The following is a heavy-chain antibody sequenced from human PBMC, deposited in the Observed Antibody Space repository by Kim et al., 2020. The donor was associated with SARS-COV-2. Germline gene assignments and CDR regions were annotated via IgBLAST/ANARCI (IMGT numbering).Heavy chain of an antibody. CDR1: GYTLTELS. CDR3: DTSYEYCGGDCYYFVY. V-gene: IGHV1-24*01. CDR2: FDLEDVEP. Sequence: ASVKVSCKVSGYTLTELSMHWVRQAPGKGLEWMGGFDLEDVEPIYAQKFQGRVTMTEDTSTDTAYMELSSLRSEDTAGFYCDTSYEYCGGDCYYFVYWVQ. J-gene: IGHJ4*02. D-gene: IGHD2-21*01.